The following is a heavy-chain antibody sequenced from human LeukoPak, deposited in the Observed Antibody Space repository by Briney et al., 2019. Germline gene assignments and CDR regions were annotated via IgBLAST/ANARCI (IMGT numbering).Heavy chain of an antibody. Sequence: GSLRLSCAASGFTFSSYAMSWVRQAPGKGLEWVSAISGSGGSTYYADSVKGRFTISRDNSKNTLYLQMHSLGPEDTGFYYCAKDLSERYSIDYWGQGTLVTVSS. D-gene: IGHD1-14*01. J-gene: IGHJ4*02. CDR3: AKDLSERYSIDY. V-gene: IGHV3-23*01. CDR1: GFTFSSYA. CDR2: ISGSGGST.